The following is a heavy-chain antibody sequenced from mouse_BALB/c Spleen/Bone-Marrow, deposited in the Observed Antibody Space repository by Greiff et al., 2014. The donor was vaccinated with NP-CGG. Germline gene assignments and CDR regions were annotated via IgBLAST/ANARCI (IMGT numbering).Heavy chain of an antibody. CDR1: GYTFTEYT. CDR3: ARKDYGYNYVMDY. V-gene: IGHV1-18*01. J-gene: IGHJ4*01. Sequence: EVQLQQSGPELVKPGASVKISCKTSGYTFTEYTMHWVKQSHGKSLEWIGGVNPNNGGTIYNQKFKGKATLTVDKSSSTAYMELRSLASEDSAVYYCARKDYGYNYVMDYWGQGTSVTVSS. D-gene: IGHD1-2*01. CDR2: VNPNNGGT.